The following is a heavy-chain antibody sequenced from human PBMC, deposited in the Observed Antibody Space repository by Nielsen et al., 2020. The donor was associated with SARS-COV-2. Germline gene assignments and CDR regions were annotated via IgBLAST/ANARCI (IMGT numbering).Heavy chain of an antibody. Sequence: SETLSLTCTVSGGSISSGGYYWSWIRQHPGKGLEWIGYIYYSGSTYYNPSLKSRVTISVDTSKNQFSLKLSSVTAADTAVYYCARDPRGGQLTTFGMDVWGQGTTVTVSS. D-gene: IGHD6-6*01. CDR2: IYYSGST. J-gene: IGHJ6*02. V-gene: IGHV4-31*03. CDR1: GGSISSGGYY. CDR3: ARDPRGGQLTTFGMDV.